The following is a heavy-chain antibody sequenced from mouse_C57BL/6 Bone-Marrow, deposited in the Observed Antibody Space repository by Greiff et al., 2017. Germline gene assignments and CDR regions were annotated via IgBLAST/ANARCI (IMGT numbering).Heavy chain of an antibody. V-gene: IGHV14-4*01. J-gene: IGHJ1*03. D-gene: IGHD1-1*01. Sequence: VQLKEPGAELVRPGASVKLSCTASGFNIKDDYMHWVKQRPEQGLEWIGRIDPENGDTEYASKFQGKATLTADTSSNTAYLQLSSLTSGDTAVYYCATYYCGSSYPDWYFDVWGTGTTVTVSS. CDR2: IDPENGDT. CDR1: GFNIKDDY. CDR3: ATYYCGSSYPDWYFDV.